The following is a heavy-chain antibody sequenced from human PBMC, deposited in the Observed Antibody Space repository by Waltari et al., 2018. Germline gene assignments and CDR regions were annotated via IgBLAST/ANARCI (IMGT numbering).Heavy chain of an antibody. CDR3: VKKVDEVLDRNGLDYDAFDL. CDR1: GFKFEDYG. D-gene: IGHD3-9*01. V-gene: IGHV3-9*01. Sequence: QLVESGGGLVQPGWSLRLSCVASGFKFEDYGMHWVRQTPGKGLEWVSGINWNSGTRDYGDSVKGRFTISRDNAKMSLYLQMNNLRPDDTGLYYCVKKVDEVLDRNGLDYDAFDLWGHGTMVSVSS. CDR2: INWNSGTR. J-gene: IGHJ3*01.